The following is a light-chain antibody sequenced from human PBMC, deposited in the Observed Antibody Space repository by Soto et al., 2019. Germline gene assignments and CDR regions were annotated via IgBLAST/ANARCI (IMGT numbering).Light chain of an antibody. Sequence: QSALTQPPSASGSPGQSVTISCTGTSSDVGGYNYVSWYQQHPGKAPKVMIFEVSKRPSGVPDRFSGSKPGNTASLTVSGLQAEDEADSYCSSYAGSNNYVFGTGTKVTVL. CDR3: SSYAGSNNYV. J-gene: IGLJ1*01. CDR1: SSDVGGYNY. CDR2: EVS. V-gene: IGLV2-8*01.